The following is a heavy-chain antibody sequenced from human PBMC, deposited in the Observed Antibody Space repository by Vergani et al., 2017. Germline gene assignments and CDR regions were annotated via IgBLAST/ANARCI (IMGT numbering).Heavy chain of an antibody. CDR1: GGSISSYY. Sequence: QVQLQESGPGLVKPSETLSLTCTVSGGSISSYYWSWIRQPPGKGLEWIGYIYYSGSTNYNPSLKSRVTISVDTSKNQFSLKLSSVTAADTAVYYWAGIHITMVRGVSDRYYYYGKDVWGQGTTVTVSS. D-gene: IGHD3-10*01. CDR3: AGIHITMVRGVSDRYYYYGKDV. J-gene: IGHJ6*02. V-gene: IGHV4-59*01. CDR2: IYYSGST.